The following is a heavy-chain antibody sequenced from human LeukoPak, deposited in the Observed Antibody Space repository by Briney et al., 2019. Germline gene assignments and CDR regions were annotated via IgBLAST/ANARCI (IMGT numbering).Heavy chain of an antibody. CDR3: ARDGWFGGRGGLY. CDR1: GFTFSSYA. J-gene: IGHJ4*02. Sequence: PGGSLRLSCAASGFTFSSYAMHWVRQAPGKGLEYVSAISSNGGSTYYANSVKGRFTISRDNSKNTLYLQMGSLRAEDTAVYYCARDGWFGGRGGLYWGQGTLVTVSS. CDR2: ISSNGGST. D-gene: IGHD3-10*01. V-gene: IGHV3-64*01.